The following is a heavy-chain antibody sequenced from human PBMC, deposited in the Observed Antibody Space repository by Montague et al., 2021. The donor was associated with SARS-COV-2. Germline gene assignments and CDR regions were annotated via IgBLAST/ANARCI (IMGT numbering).Heavy chain of an antibody. CDR2: FHNTGNS. J-gene: IGHJ5*02. D-gene: IGHD3-9*01. V-gene: IGHV4-39*01. Sequence: SETLSLTCTVSGASISLNSHSWGWLRQPPGRGLEWITTFHNTGNSYHTSSLQSRVTISRDTSQRQVSLRLNSMTTADTAVYYCARLPTGFPNWFDTWGQGILVTVSS. CDR1: GASISLNSHS. CDR3: ARLPTGFPNWFDT.